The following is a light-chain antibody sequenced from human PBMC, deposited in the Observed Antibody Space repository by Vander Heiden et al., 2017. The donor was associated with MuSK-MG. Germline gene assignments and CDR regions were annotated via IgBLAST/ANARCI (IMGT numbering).Light chain of an antibody. CDR2: DDD. CDR3: QSDDSDIWV. CDR1: RGRLHDTY. Sequence: FLLTQPHAMSGSPGKPVTLSCTRRRGRLHDTYLHWYQQRPGSAPSTVIYDDDRRPSGVPDRFSGALDSSSNAAARTISGRKKEDEDDYDWQSDDSDIWVFGGGTKLTVL. J-gene: IGLJ3*02. V-gene: IGLV6-57*03.